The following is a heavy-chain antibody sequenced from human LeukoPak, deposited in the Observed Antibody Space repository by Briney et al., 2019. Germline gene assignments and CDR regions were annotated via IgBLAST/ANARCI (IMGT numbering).Heavy chain of an antibody. V-gene: IGHV1-69*05. D-gene: IGHD6-13*01. CDR1: GGTFSSYA. CDR3: ARGIAAAGTGGWFDP. CDR2: IIPIFGTA. Sequence: GASVKVSCKASGGTFSSYAISWVRQAPGQGLEWMGGIIPIFGTANYAQKFQGRVTITTDESTSTAYMELSRLRSDDTAVYYCARGIAAAGTGGWFDPWGQGTLVTVSS. J-gene: IGHJ5*02.